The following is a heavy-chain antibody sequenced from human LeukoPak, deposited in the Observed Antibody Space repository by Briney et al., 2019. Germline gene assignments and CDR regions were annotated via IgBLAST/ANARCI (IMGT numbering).Heavy chain of an antibody. V-gene: IGHV4-59*01. J-gene: IGHJ5*02. Sequence: SSETLSLTCTVSGVSISSYYWSWIRQPPGKGLEWIGYIYYSGSTNYNPSLKSRVTISVDTSKNQFSLKLSSVTAADTAVYYCARAHCSSTSCYAGRGWFDPWGQGTLVTVSS. CDR3: ARAHCSSTSCYAGRGWFDP. D-gene: IGHD2-2*01. CDR1: GVSISSYY. CDR2: IYYSGST.